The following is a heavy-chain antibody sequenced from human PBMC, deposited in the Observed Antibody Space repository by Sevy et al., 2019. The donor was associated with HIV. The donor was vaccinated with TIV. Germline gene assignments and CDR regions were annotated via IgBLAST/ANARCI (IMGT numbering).Heavy chain of an antibody. Sequence: GGSLRLSCAASGFTFSSYGMHWVRQAPGKGLEWVAVILYDGSNKYYADSVKGRFTISSDNSKNTRYLQMYSLRAGDTAVYYCARGLAALPGYYYGMDVWGQGTAVTVSS. V-gene: IGHV3-30*03. D-gene: IGHD6-6*01. CDR2: ILYDGSNK. J-gene: IGHJ6*02. CDR1: GFTFSSYG. CDR3: ARGLAALPGYYYGMDV.